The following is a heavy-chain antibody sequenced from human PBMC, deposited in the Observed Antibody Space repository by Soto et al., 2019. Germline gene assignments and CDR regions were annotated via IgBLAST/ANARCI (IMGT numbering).Heavy chain of an antibody. D-gene: IGHD6-13*01. CDR3: ASGGQQLVLRDVLSWFDP. CDR2: IIPIFGTA. Sequence: SVKVSCKASGGTFSSYAISWVRQAPGQGLEWMGGIIPIFGTANYAQKFQGRVTITADKSTSTAYMELSSLRSEDTAVYYCASGGQQLVLRDVLSWFDPCGQGTLVTVSS. J-gene: IGHJ5*02. V-gene: IGHV1-69*06. CDR1: GGTFSSYA.